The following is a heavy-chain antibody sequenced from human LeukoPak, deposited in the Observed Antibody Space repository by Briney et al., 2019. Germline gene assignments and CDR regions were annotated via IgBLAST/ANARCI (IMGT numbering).Heavy chain of an antibody. Sequence: SETLSLTCTVFGGSLSTYYWNWIRQTPGKGLEWIGYIYNIGRTNYNPSLRSRVTMSIGTSKDQFSLTVRSVTPADTAIYYCARDMAPLGAFDIWGQGTMVTVSS. D-gene: IGHD3-16*02. CDR3: ARDMAPLGAFDI. J-gene: IGHJ3*02. CDR1: GGSLSTYY. V-gene: IGHV4-59*01. CDR2: IYNIGRT.